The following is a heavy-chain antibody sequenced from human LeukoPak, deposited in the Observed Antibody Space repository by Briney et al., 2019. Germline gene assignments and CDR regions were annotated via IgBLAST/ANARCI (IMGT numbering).Heavy chain of an antibody. V-gene: IGHV3-66*01. Sequence: PGGSLRLSCAASGFTVSSNYMSWVRQAPGKGLEWVSVIYSGGSTYYADSVKGRFTISRDNSKNTLYLQMNSLRAEDTAVYYCARGGYYGSGSYSPIDYWGQGTLVTVSS. CDR1: GFTVSSNY. CDR2: IYSGGST. CDR3: ARGGYYGSGSYSPIDY. J-gene: IGHJ4*02. D-gene: IGHD3-10*01.